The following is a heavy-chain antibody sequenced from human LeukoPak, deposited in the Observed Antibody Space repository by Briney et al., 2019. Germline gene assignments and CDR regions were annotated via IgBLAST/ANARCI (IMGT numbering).Heavy chain of an antibody. V-gene: IGHV1-18*01. CDR1: GYTFTSYG. CDR3: ARDQEERFLEWPPGY. CDR2: ISAYNGNT. D-gene: IGHD3-3*01. Sequence: EASVKVSCKASGYTFTSYGISWVRQAPGQGLEWMGWISAYNGNTNYAQKLQGRVTMTTDTSTSTAYMELRSLRSDDTAAYYCARDQEERFLEWPPGYWGQGTLVTVSS. J-gene: IGHJ4*02.